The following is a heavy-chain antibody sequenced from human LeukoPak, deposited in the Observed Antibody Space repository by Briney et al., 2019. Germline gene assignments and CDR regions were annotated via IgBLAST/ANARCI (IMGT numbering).Heavy chain of an antibody. CDR3: ARVQYYGDYSLEY. CDR1: GFTFSSYS. Sequence: GGSLRLSCAASGFTFSSYSMNWVRQAPGKGLEWVSSISSSSSYIYYADSVKGRFTISRDNAKNSLYLQMNSLRAEDTAVYYCARVQYYGDYSLEYWGQGTLVTVSS. D-gene: IGHD4-17*01. J-gene: IGHJ4*02. CDR2: ISSSSSYI. V-gene: IGHV3-21*01.